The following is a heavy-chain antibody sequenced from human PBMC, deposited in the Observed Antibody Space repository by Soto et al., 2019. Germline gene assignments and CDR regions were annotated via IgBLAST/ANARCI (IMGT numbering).Heavy chain of an antibody. V-gene: IGHV3-33*01. CDR3: ARDRYPNYPPDAFDI. D-gene: IGHD4-4*01. CDR1: GFALSSNG. J-gene: IGHJ3*02. Sequence: GGSLRLSCAASGFALSSNGMHWVRQAPGKGLEWVAFIWYDGSDKYYADSVKGRFTISRDNSKNTLYLQMNSLRAEDTAVYYCARDRYPNYPPDAFDIWGQGTLVTVSS. CDR2: IWYDGSDK.